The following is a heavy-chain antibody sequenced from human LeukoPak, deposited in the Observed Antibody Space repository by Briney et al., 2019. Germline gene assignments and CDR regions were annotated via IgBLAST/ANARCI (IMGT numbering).Heavy chain of an antibody. V-gene: IGHV1-8*02. Sequence: GASVKVSCKTSGYTFTSYDINWVRQAPGQGLEWMGWMNTNSGNTGYAQKFQGRVTMTRSTSISTAYMELSSLRSEDTAVYYCARDSYYDSSGYYYYYGMDVWGQGTTVTVSS. J-gene: IGHJ6*02. CDR1: GYTFTSYD. D-gene: IGHD3-22*01. CDR2: MNTNSGNT. CDR3: ARDSYYDSSGYYYYYGMDV.